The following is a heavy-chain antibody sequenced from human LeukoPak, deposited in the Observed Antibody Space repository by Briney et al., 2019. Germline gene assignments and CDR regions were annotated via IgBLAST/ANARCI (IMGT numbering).Heavy chain of an antibody. D-gene: IGHD3-10*01. V-gene: IGHV4-30-2*01. J-gene: IGHJ3*02. Sequence: SETLSLTCAVSGGSISSGGYSWSWIRQPPGKGLEWIGYIYHSGSTYYNPSLKSRVTISVDRSKNQFSLKLSSVTAADTAVYYCARDPSMVRGLSGAFDIWGQGTMVTVSS. CDR2: IYHSGST. CDR3: ARDPSMVRGLSGAFDI. CDR1: GGSISSGGYS.